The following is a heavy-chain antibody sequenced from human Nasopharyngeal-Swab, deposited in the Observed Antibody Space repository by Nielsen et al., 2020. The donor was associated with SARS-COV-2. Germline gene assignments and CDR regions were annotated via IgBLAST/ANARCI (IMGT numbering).Heavy chain of an antibody. D-gene: IGHD6-6*01. CDR3: AKATLGNAKYSTILYYFDY. Sequence: VRQAPGKGLEWVAVISYDGSNKYYADSVKGRFTISRDNSKNTLYLQMNSLRAEDTAVYYCAKATLGNAKYSTILYYFDYWGQGTLVTVSS. V-gene: IGHV3-30*18. J-gene: IGHJ4*02. CDR2: ISYDGSNK.